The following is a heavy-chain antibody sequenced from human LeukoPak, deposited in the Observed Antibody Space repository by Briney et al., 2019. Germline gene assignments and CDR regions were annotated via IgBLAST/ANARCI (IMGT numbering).Heavy chain of an antibody. D-gene: IGHD5-24*01. J-gene: IGHJ4*02. CDR2: VDYSGTT. CDR3: ARGRNNFRY. Sequence: SETLSLTCTVSGGSLSSYYWGWIRQPPGQGLEWIGYVDYSGTTNYNPSLWSRVTISVDTSMNQFSLKLTSVTAADAAAYYCARGRNNFRYWGQGALVTVS. V-gene: IGHV4-59*01. CDR1: GGSLSSYY.